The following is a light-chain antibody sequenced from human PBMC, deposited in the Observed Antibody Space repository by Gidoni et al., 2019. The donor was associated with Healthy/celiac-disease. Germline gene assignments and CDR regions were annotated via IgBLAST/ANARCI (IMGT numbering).Light chain of an antibody. J-gene: IGKJ1*01. CDR1: QSISSY. Sequence: DIQMTQSPSSLSASVGDRVTITCRASQSISSYLNWYQQKPGKAPKLLIYSASILQSGVTSRFSGSGSLTDFTLTISILQPEDFATYYCQQSYSTLWTFGQGTKVEIK. V-gene: IGKV1-39*01. CDR3: QQSYSTLWT. CDR2: SAS.